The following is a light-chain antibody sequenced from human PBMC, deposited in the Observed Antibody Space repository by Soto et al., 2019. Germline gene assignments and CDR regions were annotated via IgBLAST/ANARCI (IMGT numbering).Light chain of an antibody. Sequence: EIVLTQSPATLSLSPGERATLSFRASQSVRSSLAWYQQKPGQAPRLLIYGASTRATGIPARFSGSGSGTEFTLTISSLQSEDSAVYYCHQYNNWWTFGQGTKVGIK. CDR3: HQYNNWWT. CDR1: QSVRSS. V-gene: IGKV3-15*01. J-gene: IGKJ1*01. CDR2: GAS.